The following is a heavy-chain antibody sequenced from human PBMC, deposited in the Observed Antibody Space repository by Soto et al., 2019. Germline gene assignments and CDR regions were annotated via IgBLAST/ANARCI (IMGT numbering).Heavy chain of an antibody. CDR3: VCGGNFFVY. CDR1: GFTFSTYW. D-gene: IGHD3-16*01. V-gene: IGHV3-7*01. CDR2: LDQDGSER. Sequence: EVQLVESGGGLVQPGGSLRLSCAASGFTFSTYWMTWVRRPPGKGLEWVANLDQDGSERYYVDSVRGRFTISRDNAKNSLYLKMNSLRAEDTAVYYCVCGGNFFVYWGKGTLVTVSP. J-gene: IGHJ4*02.